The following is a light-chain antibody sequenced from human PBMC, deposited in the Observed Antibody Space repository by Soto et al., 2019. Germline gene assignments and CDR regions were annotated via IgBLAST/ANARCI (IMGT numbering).Light chain of an antibody. J-gene: IGLJ1*01. V-gene: IGLV2-8*01. CDR3: SPYAGTYYV. CDR2: EVS. CDR1: SSDVGGYNY. Sequence: QSVLTQPPSASGSPGQSVTISCTGTSSDVGGYNYVSWYQQHPGKAPKILIYEVSKRPSGVPDRFFGSKSGNTASLTVSGLRPEDEAEYHCSPYAGTYYVFGTGTKVTVL.